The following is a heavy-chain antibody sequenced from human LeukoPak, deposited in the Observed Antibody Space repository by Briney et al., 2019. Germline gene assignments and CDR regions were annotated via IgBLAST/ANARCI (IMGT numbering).Heavy chain of an antibody. CDR3: ARGGNYWPQWWFDP. D-gene: IGHD1-26*01. CDR2: INQSGST. Sequence: SETLSLTCAVYGGSFSDYDWSWIRQPPGKGLEWIGEINQSGSTNCDPSLKSRVSMSIDTSKSQFSLNLRSVTAADTAVYYCARGGNYWPQWWFDPWGRGTLVSVSS. J-gene: IGHJ5*02. CDR1: GGSFSDYD. V-gene: IGHV4-34*01.